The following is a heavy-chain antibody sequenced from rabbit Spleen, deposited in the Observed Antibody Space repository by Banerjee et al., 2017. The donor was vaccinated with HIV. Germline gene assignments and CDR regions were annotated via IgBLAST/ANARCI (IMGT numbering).Heavy chain of an antibody. J-gene: IGHJ6*01. CDR3: ARDTGTSFSSYGMDL. CDR2: IYTSSSGFT. CDR1: GLDFSSNYW. V-gene: IGHV1S40*01. D-gene: IGHD7-1*01. Sequence: QSLEESGGGLVKPGGTLTLTCTASGLDFSSNYWICWVRQAPGKGLEWSACIYTSSSGFTYFATWAKGRFTCAKTSSTTVTLQMTRLTAADTATYFCARDTGTSFSSYGMDLWGQGTLVTVS.